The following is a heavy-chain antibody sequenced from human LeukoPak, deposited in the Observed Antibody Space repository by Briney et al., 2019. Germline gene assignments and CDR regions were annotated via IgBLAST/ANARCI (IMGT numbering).Heavy chain of an antibody. D-gene: IGHD7-27*01. CDR1: GYTFTSYD. V-gene: IGHV1-8*03. J-gene: IGHJ4*02. Sequence: ASVKVSCKASGYTFTSYDINWVRQATGQGLEWMGWMNPNSGNTGYAQKFQSRVTITRNTSISTAYMELSSLRSEDTAVYYCARGALLTGVLDYWGQGTLVTVSS. CDR2: MNPNSGNT. CDR3: ARGALLTGVLDY.